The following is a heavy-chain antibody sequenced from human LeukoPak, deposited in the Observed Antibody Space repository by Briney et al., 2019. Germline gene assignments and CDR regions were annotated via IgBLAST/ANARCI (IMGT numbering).Heavy chain of an antibody. V-gene: IGHV4-59*01. CDR1: YGSISSYY. Sequence: PSETLSLTCIVSYGSISSYYWSWIRQPPGKGLEWIGQIYSSGITNYSPSLKSRVTISVDTSKNQFSLKLTSVTAADTAVYFCARSGGFGSDYWGQGPLVTVSS. J-gene: IGHJ4*02. CDR2: IYSSGIT. CDR3: ARSGGFGSDY. D-gene: IGHD6-25*01.